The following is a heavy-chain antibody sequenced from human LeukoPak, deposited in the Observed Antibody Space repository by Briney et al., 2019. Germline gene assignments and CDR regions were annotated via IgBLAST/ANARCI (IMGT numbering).Heavy chain of an antibody. CDR3: ARDYTGDAFDI. D-gene: IGHD2-2*02. Sequence: SGTLSLTCAVSGGSISSSNWWSWVRQPPGKGLEWIGYIYYSGSTNYNPSLKSRVTISVDTPKNQFSLKLSSVTAADTAVYYCARDYTGDAFDIWGQGTMVTVSS. CDR1: GGSISSSNW. V-gene: IGHV4-4*02. J-gene: IGHJ3*02. CDR2: IYYSGST.